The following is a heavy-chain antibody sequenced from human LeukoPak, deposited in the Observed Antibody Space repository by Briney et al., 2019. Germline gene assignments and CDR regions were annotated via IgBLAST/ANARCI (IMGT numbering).Heavy chain of an antibody. CDR2: IGGSGGGI. CDR1: GFTFSNYA. CDR3: AKDGEVRDYYDSSGYPYYFDY. V-gene: IGHV3-23*01. Sequence: GGSLRLSCAASGFTFSNYAMSWVRQAPGEGLEWVSVIGGSGGGIYYADSVKGRFTISRDNSKNTLYLQMNSLRAEDTAVYYCAKDGEVRDYYDSSGYPYYFDYWGQGTLVTVSS. J-gene: IGHJ4*02. D-gene: IGHD3-22*01.